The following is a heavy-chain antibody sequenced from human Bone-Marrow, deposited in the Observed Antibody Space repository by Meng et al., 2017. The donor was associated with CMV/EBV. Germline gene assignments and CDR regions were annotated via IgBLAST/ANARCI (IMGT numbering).Heavy chain of an antibody. D-gene: IGHD3-16*01. V-gene: IGHV3-7*03. CDR1: GFTFTNYW. J-gene: IGHJ4*02. Sequence: GGSLRLSCVASGFTFTNYWMMWLRQAPGKGPEWVATIKEDGSQKFYSASVKGRFTISRDNAQNSLYLQMTNLSPEDTAMYYCARFASVGYWGQGTLVTVSS. CDR2: IKEDGSQK. CDR3: ARFASVGY.